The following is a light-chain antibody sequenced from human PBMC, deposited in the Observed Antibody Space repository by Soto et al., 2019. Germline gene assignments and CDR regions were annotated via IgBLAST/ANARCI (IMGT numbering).Light chain of an antibody. CDR1: QSVSSN. J-gene: IGKJ5*01. CDR3: WQYNNWPSIN. V-gene: IGKV3-15*01. CDR2: GAS. Sequence: EILMTQSPATLSVSPGERATLSCRASQSVSSNFAWYQQKPGQAPRLLIYGASTRATGIPARFSGSGSGTEFTLSISSLQSEDFEVYHCWQYNNWPSINFDQGTRLEIK.